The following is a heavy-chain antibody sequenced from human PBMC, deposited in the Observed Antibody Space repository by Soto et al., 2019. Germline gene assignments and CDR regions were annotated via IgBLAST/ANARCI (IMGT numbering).Heavy chain of an antibody. CDR2: INPSGYGT. Sequence: GASVKVSCKASGYTFTSYYMHCVRQAPGQGLEWMGIINPSGYGTSYAQKFQGRVTMTRDTSTSTFYMELRSLRSDDTAVYFCARDGVVVPSALYYFDYWGQGTLVTV. D-gene: IGHD2-2*01. V-gene: IGHV1-46*01. J-gene: IGHJ4*02. CDR1: GYTFTSYY. CDR3: ARDGVVVPSALYYFDY.